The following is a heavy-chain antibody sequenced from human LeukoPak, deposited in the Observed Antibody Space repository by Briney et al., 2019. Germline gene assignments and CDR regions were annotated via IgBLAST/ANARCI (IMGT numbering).Heavy chain of an antibody. CDR1: GGSISNYY. Sequence: PSETLSLTCTVSGGSISNYYWSWIRQPPGKGLEWIGYIYYSGSTKYNPSLKSRVTISVDTSKNQFSLKLSSVTAADTAVYYCARGITVTTVFDCWGQGTLVTVSS. D-gene: IGHD4-17*01. CDR3: ARGITVTTVFDC. CDR2: IYYSGST. J-gene: IGHJ4*02. V-gene: IGHV4-59*01.